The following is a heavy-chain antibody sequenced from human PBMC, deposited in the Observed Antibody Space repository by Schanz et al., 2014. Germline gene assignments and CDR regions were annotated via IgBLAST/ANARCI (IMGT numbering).Heavy chain of an antibody. Sequence: QVQLVESGGGVVQPGRSLRLSCVTSGFTFSGYGMHWARQAPGNGLEWVANIGYDGSEKYYVDSVKGRFTISRDNSKDTLYLQMSGLTPEDTAVYYCARGPIPIQGVPMDFWGQGTLVTVSS. CDR1: GFTFSGYG. CDR2: IGYDGSEK. V-gene: IGHV3-33*08. J-gene: IGHJ4*02. CDR3: ARGPIPIQGVPMDF. D-gene: IGHD3-10*01.